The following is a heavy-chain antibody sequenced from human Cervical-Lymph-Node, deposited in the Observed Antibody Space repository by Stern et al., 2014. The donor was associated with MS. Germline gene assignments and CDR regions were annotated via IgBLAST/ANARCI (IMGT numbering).Heavy chain of an antibody. CDR3: ARGLLGSENAFDI. V-gene: IGHV1-18*01. J-gene: IGHJ3*02. Sequence: QVQLVQSGAEVKKPGASVKVSCKASGYTFTSYGISWVRQAPGQGLEWMGWFGDYNGNTNYAQKLQCRVTMTTDSSTSTAYMELRILRSDDTAVDYCARGLLGSENAFDIGGQGTMVTVSS. D-gene: IGHD2-15*01. CDR2: FGDYNGNT. CDR1: GYTFTSYG.